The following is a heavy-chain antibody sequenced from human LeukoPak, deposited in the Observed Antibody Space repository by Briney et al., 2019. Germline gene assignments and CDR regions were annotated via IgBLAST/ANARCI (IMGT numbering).Heavy chain of an antibody. CDR1: GFTFSSYS. CDR2: ISSRSSTI. Sequence: GGSLRLSCAASGFTFSSYSMNWVRQAPGKGLEWVSYISSRSSTIYYADSVKGRFTISRDNAKNSLSLRMNSLRAEDTAVYYCARERSVAATDLDSWGQGTLVTVSS. CDR3: ARERSVAATDLDS. D-gene: IGHD2-15*01. V-gene: IGHV3-48*04. J-gene: IGHJ4*02.